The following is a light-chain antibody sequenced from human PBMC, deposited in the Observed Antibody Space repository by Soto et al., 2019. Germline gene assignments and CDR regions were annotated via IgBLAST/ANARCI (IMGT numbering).Light chain of an antibody. CDR2: AAS. Sequence: QLTQSPSSLSASVGDRVTITCRASQGISSYLAWYQQKPGKAPKLLIFAASTLQSGVPSRFSGSGSGTDFTLTISSLQPEDFATYYCQQLNDYPITFGQGTRLEIK. J-gene: IGKJ5*01. CDR3: QQLNDYPIT. CDR1: QGISSY. V-gene: IGKV1-9*01.